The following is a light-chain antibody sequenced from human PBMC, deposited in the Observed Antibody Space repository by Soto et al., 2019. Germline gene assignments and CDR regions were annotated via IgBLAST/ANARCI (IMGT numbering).Light chain of an antibody. CDR2: GAS. V-gene: IGKV3-20*01. Sequence: EIVLTHSPGTLSLSPGERATLSCRASQSVSSNYLAWYQQKPGQAPRLLIYGASSRATGIPDRFSGSGSGTDFTLTISRLEPEDFAVYYCQHYGSSPETFGQGTKVDIK. J-gene: IGKJ1*01. CDR1: QSVSSNY. CDR3: QHYGSSPET.